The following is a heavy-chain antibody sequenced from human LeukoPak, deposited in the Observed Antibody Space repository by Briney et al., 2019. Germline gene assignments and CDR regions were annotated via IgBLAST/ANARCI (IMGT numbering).Heavy chain of an antibody. D-gene: IGHD3-10*01. CDR2: INHSGST. CDR1: GGSFSGYY. Sequence: KPSETLSLTCAVYGGSFSGYYWSWIRQPPGKGLEWIGEINHSGSTNYNPSLKSRVTISVDTSKNQFSLKLSSVTAADTAVYYCARDLNLVLPNWGQGTLVTVSS. V-gene: IGHV4-34*01. J-gene: IGHJ4*02. CDR3: ARDLNLVLPN.